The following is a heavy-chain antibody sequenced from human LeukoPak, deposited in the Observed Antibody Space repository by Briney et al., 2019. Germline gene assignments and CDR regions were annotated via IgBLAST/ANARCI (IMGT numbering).Heavy chain of an antibody. CDR1: GYSISSGYY. CDR2: IYNSGST. CDR3: GRDYDSSGLDY. D-gene: IGHD3-22*01. J-gene: IGHJ4*02. Sequence: SETLSLTCTVSGYSISSGYYWGGIRQPPRKGLEWIGGIYNSGSTYYNPSLKSRVTISVDTSEKQFLLKLRSAHSADTAVYYCGRDYDSSGLDYWGQGTLVTVYS. V-gene: IGHV4-38-2*02.